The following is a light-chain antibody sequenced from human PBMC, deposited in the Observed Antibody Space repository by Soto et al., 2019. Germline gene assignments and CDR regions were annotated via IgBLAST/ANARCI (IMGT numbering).Light chain of an antibody. CDR2: SND. V-gene: IGLV1-44*01. Sequence: QSVLTQSPSASGTPGQRVTISCSGSNSNIGSYHVSWYQQLPGTAPKLLIYSNDQRPSGVPDRFSGSKSGTSASLAISGLQSEDEADYYCAAWDDSLNGRGLFGGGTKLTVL. CDR3: AAWDDSLNGRGL. J-gene: IGLJ2*01. CDR1: NSNIGSYH.